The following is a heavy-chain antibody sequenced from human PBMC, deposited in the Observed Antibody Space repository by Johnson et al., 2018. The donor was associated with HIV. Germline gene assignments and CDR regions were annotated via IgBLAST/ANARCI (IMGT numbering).Heavy chain of an antibody. CDR1: GFTFDDYA. CDR2: ISWNSGSI. J-gene: IGHJ3*01. V-gene: IGHV3-9*01. CDR3: ARAYYDSRGYYPHAFHV. D-gene: IGHD3-22*01. Sequence: VQLVESGGGLVQPGRSLRLSCAASGFTFDDYAMHWVRQAPGKGLEWVSGISWNSGSIGYADSVKGRLTISRDNAKNSLYLQMSSLRAEDTAVYYCARAYYDSRGYYPHAFHVWGQGTVVTVSS.